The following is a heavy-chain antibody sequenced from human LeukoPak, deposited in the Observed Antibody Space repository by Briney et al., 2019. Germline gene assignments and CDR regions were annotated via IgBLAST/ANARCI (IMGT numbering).Heavy chain of an antibody. Sequence: PGGSLRLSCAASGFTFRSYGMHWVRQAPGKGLEWVAYIQNDGSNEQYADSVKGRFSISRDNAKNSLYLQMNSLRAEDTAVYYCARVSGWDILTGYYIGDFDYWGQGTLVTVSS. D-gene: IGHD3-9*01. CDR2: IQNDGSNE. CDR1: GFTFRSYG. V-gene: IGHV3-30*02. CDR3: ARVSGWDILTGYYIGDFDY. J-gene: IGHJ4*02.